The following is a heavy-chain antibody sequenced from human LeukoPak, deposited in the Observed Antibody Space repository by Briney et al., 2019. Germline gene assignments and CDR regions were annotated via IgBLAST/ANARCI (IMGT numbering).Heavy chain of an antibody. CDR2: INHSGST. CDR1: GGSFSGYY. CDR3: ARGFAITIFGVGPYYFDY. D-gene: IGHD3-3*01. Sequence: PSETLSLTCAVYGGSFSGYYWSWTRRPPGKGLEWIGEINHSGSTNYDPSLKSRVTISVDTSKNQFSLKLSSVTAADTAVYYCARGFAITIFGVGPYYFDYRGQGTLVTVSS. V-gene: IGHV4-34*01. J-gene: IGHJ4*02.